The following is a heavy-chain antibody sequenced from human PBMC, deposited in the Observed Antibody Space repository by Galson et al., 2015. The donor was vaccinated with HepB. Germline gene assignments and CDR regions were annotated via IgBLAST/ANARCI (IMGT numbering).Heavy chain of an antibody. J-gene: IGHJ4*02. V-gene: IGHV4-34*01. Sequence: SETLSLTCGVSGESFSTYSRTWIRQFPGMGLEWIGEINHSGRTNYKPSLKSRVTISLDTSKNQLSLRLTSVTAADTAVYYCARVGVISFGGPFVVPYFFDYWSQGTLVTVSS. CDR1: GESFSTYS. D-gene: IGHD3-16*01. CDR3: ARVGVISFGGPFVVPYFFDY. CDR2: INHSGRT.